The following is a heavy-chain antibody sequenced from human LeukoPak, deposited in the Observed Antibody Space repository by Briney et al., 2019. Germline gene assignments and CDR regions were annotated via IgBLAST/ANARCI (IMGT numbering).Heavy chain of an antibody. Sequence: GGSLRLSCAASGVTFSSYGMHWVRQAPGKGLEWLAFIRYDGSNKYYADSVKGRFTISRDNSKNTLYLQMNSLRAEDTAVYYCAKYGSGSYYYYYMDVWGKGTTVTISS. V-gene: IGHV3-30*02. CDR3: AKYGSGSYYYYYMDV. CDR1: GVTFSSYG. CDR2: IRYDGSNK. D-gene: IGHD3-10*01. J-gene: IGHJ6*03.